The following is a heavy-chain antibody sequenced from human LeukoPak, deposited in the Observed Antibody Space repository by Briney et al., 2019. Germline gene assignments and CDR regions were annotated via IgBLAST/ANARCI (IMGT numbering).Heavy chain of an antibody. CDR2: INSDGSST. V-gene: IGHV3-74*01. J-gene: IGHJ4*02. CDR1: GFTFSSYW. CDR3: ARGSGPSGPFDY. D-gene: IGHD6-19*01. Sequence: GGSLRLSCAASGFTFSSYWMHLVRQAPGKGLVWVSRINSDGSSTSYADSVKGRFTISRDNAKNTLYLQMNSLRAEDTAVYYCARGSGPSGPFDYWGQGTLVTVSS.